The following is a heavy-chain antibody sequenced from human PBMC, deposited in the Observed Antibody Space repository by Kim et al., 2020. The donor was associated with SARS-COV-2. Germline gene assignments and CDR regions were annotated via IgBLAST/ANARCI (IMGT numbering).Heavy chain of an antibody. CDR3: ARVYYDSSGYLAPFDY. CDR2: INWNGGST. D-gene: IGHD3-22*01. J-gene: IGHJ4*02. Sequence: GGSLRPSCAASGFTFDDYGMSWVRQAPGKGLEWVSGINWNGGSTGYADSVKGRFTISRDNAKNSLYLQMNSLRAEDTALYYCARVYYDSSGYLAPFDYWGQGTLVTVSS. V-gene: IGHV3-20*04. CDR1: GFTFDDYG.